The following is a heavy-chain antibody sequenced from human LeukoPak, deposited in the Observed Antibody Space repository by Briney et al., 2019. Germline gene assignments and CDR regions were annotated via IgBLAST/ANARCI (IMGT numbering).Heavy chain of an antibody. CDR3: AREGGGYGAEDYYYYGMDV. V-gene: IGHV3-33*01. CDR2: IWYDGSNK. CDR1: GVIFSSYG. D-gene: IGHD5-12*01. J-gene: IGHJ6*02. Sequence: GGSLRLSCAASGVIFSSYGMHWVRQAPGKGLEWVAFIWYDGSNKYYADSVKGRFTISRDNSKNTLYLQMNSLRAEDTAVYYCAREGGGYGAEDYYYYGMDVWGQGTTVTVSS.